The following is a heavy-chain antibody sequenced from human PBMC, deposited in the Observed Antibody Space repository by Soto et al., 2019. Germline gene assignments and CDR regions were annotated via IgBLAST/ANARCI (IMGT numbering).Heavy chain of an antibody. Sequence: SETLSLTCTVSGGSISSGGYYWSWIRQHPGKGLEWIGYIYYSGSTYYNPSLKSRVTISVDTSKNQFSLKLSSVTAADTAVYYCARGLKYSSSWYGDYWGQGTLVTVSS. CDR3: ARGLKYSSSWYGDY. CDR2: IYYSGST. D-gene: IGHD6-13*01. J-gene: IGHJ4*02. CDR1: GGSISSGGYY. V-gene: IGHV4-31*03.